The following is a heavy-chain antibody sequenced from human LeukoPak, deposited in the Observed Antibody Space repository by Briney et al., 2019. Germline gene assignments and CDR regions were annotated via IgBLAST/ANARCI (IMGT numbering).Heavy chain of an antibody. CDR2: ISYDGSNK. CDR3: ARDWLRYCSSTSCYTRMDV. J-gene: IGHJ6*04. CDR1: GFTFSSYA. Sequence: PGGSLRLSCAASGFTFSSYAMPWVRQAPGKGLEWVAVISYDGSNKYYADSVKGRFTISRDNSKNTLYLQMNSLRAEDTAVYYCARDWLRYCSSTSCYTRMDVWGKGTTVTVSS. D-gene: IGHD2-2*02. V-gene: IGHV3-30*01.